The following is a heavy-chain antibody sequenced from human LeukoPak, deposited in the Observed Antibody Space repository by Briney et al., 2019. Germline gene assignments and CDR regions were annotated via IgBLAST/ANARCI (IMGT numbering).Heavy chain of an antibody. CDR2: IYYSGST. V-gene: IGHV4-30-4*01. CDR1: GGSISSGDYY. D-gene: IGHD3-22*01. Sequence: SETLSLTCTVSGGSISSGDYYWSWIRQPPGKGLEWIGYIYYSGSTYYNPSLKSRVTISVDTSKNQFSLKLSSVTAADTAVYYCARAPYYYDSSTYYFDYWGQGTLVTASS. CDR3: ARAPYYYDSSTYYFDY. J-gene: IGHJ4*02.